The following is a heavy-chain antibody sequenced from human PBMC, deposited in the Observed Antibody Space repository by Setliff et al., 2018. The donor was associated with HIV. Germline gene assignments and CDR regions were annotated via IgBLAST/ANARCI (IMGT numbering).Heavy chain of an antibody. CDR3: ARSRPSLRAFDI. V-gene: IGHV4-59*01. CDR1: GGSISNFL. Sequence: SETLSLTCTVSGGSISNFLWSWIRQPPGEGLEWIGYIYDSGSTNYNPSLKSRVTISVDTSKNYFSLKLTSVTAADTAVYYCARSRPSLRAFDIWGQGTMVTVSS. CDR2: IYDSGST. D-gene: IGHD4-17*01. J-gene: IGHJ3*02.